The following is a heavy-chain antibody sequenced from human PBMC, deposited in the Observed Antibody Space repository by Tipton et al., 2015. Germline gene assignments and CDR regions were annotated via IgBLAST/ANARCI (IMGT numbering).Heavy chain of an antibody. CDR1: AYSISSDYY. D-gene: IGHD4-17*01. CDR2: ISHSGNT. Sequence: TLSLTCAVSAYSISSDYYWGWIRQPPGKGLEWIGSISHSGNTYYNPSLKSRVTMSRDTSKNQFSLKLTSVTAADTAMYYCARGRSADYGDYVNWFDPWGQGTLVTVSS. V-gene: IGHV4-38-2*01. J-gene: IGHJ5*02. CDR3: ARGRSADYGDYVNWFDP.